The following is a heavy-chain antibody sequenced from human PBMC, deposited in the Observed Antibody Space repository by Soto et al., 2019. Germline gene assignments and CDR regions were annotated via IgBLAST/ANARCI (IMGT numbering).Heavy chain of an antibody. CDR2: INPGDGST. J-gene: IGHJ4*02. Sequence: QVQLVQSGAEVKKPGASVKVSCKASGYTFTSYYMHWVRQAPGQGLEWMGVINPGDGSTTYAQKFQGRVTLTRDTSTSTVYMELSSLRSEDAAVYYCARDGNYDILIGYYYFDYWGQGTLVTVSS. V-gene: IGHV1-46*01. D-gene: IGHD3-9*01. CDR3: ARDGNYDILIGYYYFDY. CDR1: GYTFTSYY.